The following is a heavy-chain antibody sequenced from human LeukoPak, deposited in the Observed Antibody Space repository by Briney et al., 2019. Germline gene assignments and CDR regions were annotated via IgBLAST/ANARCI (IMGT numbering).Heavy chain of an antibody. V-gene: IGHV3-66*02. CDR3: ARSWNARLNFDY. Sequence: PGGSLRLSCAVSGVSISSHYMNWVRHAPGKGLEWVSVIYSGGSTYYADSVKGRFTISRDNSKNMLYLQMDSLRAEDTAVYYCARSWNARLNFDYRGQGTLVTVSS. CDR2: IYSGGST. CDR1: GVSISSHY. D-gene: IGHD1-1*01. J-gene: IGHJ4*02.